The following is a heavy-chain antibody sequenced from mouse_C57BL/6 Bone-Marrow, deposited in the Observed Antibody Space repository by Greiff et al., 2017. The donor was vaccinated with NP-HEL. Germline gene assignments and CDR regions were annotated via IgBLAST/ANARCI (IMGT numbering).Heavy chain of an antibody. J-gene: IGHJ4*01. CDR3: ARSREDYAMDY. CDR1: GYAFTNYL. CDR2: INPGSGGT. Sequence: QVQLKESGAELVRPGTSVKVSCKASGYAFTNYLIEWVKQRPGQGLEWIGVINPGSGGTNYNEKFKGKATLTADKSSSTAYMQLSSLTSEDSAVYFCARSREDYAMDYWGQGTSVTVSS. V-gene: IGHV1-54*01.